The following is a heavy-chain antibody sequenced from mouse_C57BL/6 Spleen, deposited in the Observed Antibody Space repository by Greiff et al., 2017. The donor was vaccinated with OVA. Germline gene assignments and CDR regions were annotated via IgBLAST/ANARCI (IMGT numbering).Heavy chain of an antibody. CDR1: GYTFTDYE. CDR3: TRFIKGMDY. CDR2: IDPETGGT. Sequence: QVHVKQSGAELVRPGASVTLSCKASGYTFTDYEMHWVKQTPVHGLEWIGAIDPETGGTAYNQKFKGKAILTADKSSSTAYMELRSLTSEDSAVYYCTRFIKGMDYWGQGTTLTVSS. V-gene: IGHV1-15*01. D-gene: IGHD1-1*01. J-gene: IGHJ2*01.